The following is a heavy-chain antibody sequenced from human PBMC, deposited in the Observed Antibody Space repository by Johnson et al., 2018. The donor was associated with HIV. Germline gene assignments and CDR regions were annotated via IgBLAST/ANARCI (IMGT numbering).Heavy chain of an antibody. D-gene: IGHD4-17*01. V-gene: IGHV3-53*01. CDR1: GFTVISNY. CDR3: ARLFYGDDAFDI. J-gene: IGHJ3*02. Sequence: VQLVESGGGLIQPGKSLRLSCAASGFTVISNYMTWVRQIPGKGLEWVSVIYSGGSTYYADSVKGRFTISSDNSKNTLYLHMNSLGAEDTAVYYCARLFYGDDAFDIWGQGTMVTVSS. CDR2: IYSGGST.